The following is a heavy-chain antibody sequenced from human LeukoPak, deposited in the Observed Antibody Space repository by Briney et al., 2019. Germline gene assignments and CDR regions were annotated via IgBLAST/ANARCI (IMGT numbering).Heavy chain of an antibody. CDR1: GFTFSGST. D-gene: IGHD2-21*02. CDR2: IRTKANNYAT. Sequence: GGSLKLSCAASGFTFSGSTVHWVRQASGKGLDWVGHIRTKANNYATAYAASVKGRYTISRDDSKNTAYLQMNSLKIEDTAVYYCSRHEALPGDYWGQGTLVTVSS. V-gene: IGHV3-73*01. CDR3: SRHEALPGDY. J-gene: IGHJ4*02.